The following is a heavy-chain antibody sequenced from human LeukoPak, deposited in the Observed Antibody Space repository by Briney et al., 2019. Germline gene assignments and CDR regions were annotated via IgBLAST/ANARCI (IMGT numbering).Heavy chain of an antibody. D-gene: IGHD2-21*01. CDR2: INPNNGAT. V-gene: IGHV1-2*02. J-gene: IGHJ4*02. Sequence: ASVKVSCKASGYTFSAYYIFWLRQAPGQGLDLMGWINPNNGATNYVQKFHGRVTMTRDTSITTVHMELRSLRSDDTAVYYCARVPSYCGPTCSTGYFDSWGRGTLVTVSS. CDR1: GYTFSAYY. CDR3: ARVPSYCGPTCSTGYFDS.